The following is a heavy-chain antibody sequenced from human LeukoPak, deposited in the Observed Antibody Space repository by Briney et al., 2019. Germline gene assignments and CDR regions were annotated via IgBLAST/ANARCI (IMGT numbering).Heavy chain of an antibody. CDR2: ISGSGGST. V-gene: IGHV3-23*01. Sequence: PGGSLRLSCVASGFTFSSYAMSWVRQAPGKGLEWVSAISGSGGSTYYADSVKGRFTISRDNSKNTLYLQMNSLRAEDTAVYYCAKYYDSSGYSYYFDYWGQGTLVTVSS. CDR1: GFTFSSYA. J-gene: IGHJ4*02. D-gene: IGHD3-22*01. CDR3: AKYYDSSGYSYYFDY.